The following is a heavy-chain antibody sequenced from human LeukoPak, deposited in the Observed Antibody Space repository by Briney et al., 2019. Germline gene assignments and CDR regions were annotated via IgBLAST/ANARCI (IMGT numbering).Heavy chain of an antibody. CDR1: GGSFSGYY. J-gene: IGHJ5*02. D-gene: IGHD1-1*01. Sequence: KPSETLSLTCAVYGGSFSGYYWSWIRQPPGKGLEWIGEINHSGSTNYNPSLKSRVTISVDTSKNQFSLKLGSVTAADTAVYYCARRKGYVGWFDPWGQGTLVTVSS. V-gene: IGHV4-34*01. CDR3: ARRKGYVGWFDP. CDR2: INHSGST.